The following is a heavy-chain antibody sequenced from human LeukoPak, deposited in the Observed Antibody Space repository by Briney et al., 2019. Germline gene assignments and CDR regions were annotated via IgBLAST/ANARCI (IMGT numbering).Heavy chain of an antibody. V-gene: IGHV1-18*01. CDR3: TREGVYSPDPSSYHRDAFDI. D-gene: IGHD3-16*02. J-gene: IGHJ3*02. CDR1: GYTFTSYG. Sequence: ASVKVSCKASGYTFTSYGISWVRQAPGQGLEWMGWISAYNGNTNYAQKLQGRVTMTTDTSTSTAYMELSSLRSEDTAVYYCTREGVYSPDPSSYHRDAFDIWGQGTVVTVSS. CDR2: ISAYNGNT.